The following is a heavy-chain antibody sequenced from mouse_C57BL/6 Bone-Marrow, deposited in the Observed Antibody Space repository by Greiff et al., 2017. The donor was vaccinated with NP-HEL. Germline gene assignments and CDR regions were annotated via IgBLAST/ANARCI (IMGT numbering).Heavy chain of an antibody. J-gene: IGHJ4*01. V-gene: IGHV1-52*01. CDR1: GYTFTSYW. CDR3: ARMHYYGSSYAMDY. Sequence: QVHVKQPGAELVRPGSSVKLSCKASGYTFTSYWMHWVKQRPIQGLEWIGNIDPSDSETHYNQKFKDKATLTVDKSSSTAYMQLSSLTSEDSAVYYCARMHYYGSSYAMDYWGQGTSVTVSS. D-gene: IGHD1-1*01. CDR2: IDPSDSET.